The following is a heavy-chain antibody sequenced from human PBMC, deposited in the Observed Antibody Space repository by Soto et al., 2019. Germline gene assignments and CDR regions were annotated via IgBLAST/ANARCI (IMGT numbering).Heavy chain of an antibody. V-gene: IGHV3-21*01. CDR3: AREVWFGELFYYYYYGMDV. J-gene: IGHJ6*02. D-gene: IGHD3-10*01. CDR2: ISSSSSYI. Sequence: GGSLRLSCAASGFTFSSYSMNWVRQAPGKGLEWVSSISSSSSYIYYADSVKGRFTISRDNAKNSLYLQMNSLRAEDTAVYYCAREVWFGELFYYYYYGMDVWGQGTTVTVSS. CDR1: GFTFSSYS.